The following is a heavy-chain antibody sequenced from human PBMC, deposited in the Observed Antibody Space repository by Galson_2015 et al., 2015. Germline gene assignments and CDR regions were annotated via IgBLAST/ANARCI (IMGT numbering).Heavy chain of an antibody. Sequence: QSGAEVIKPGESLQISCKGSGFSFIPYWIGWVRQMPGHGLEWMGLIYPGDSDTSYSPSFQGQVTISADKSISTAYLQWTSLKASDTAMYYCARSIAAPGQHISWGQGTLASVSS. CDR2: IYPGDSDT. CDR1: GFSFIPYW. J-gene: IGHJ5*02. V-gene: IGHV5-51*01. D-gene: IGHD6-13*01. CDR3: ARSIAAPGQHIS.